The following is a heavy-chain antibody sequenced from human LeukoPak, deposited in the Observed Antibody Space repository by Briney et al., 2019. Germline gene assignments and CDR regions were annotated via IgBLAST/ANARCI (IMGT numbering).Heavy chain of an antibody. Sequence: GGSLRLSCAASEFTFSSCSMTWVRQPPAEGLEEFSGISAGGGTTYYADSVKGRFSISRDNSKKTVYLQMNSLRAEDTAVYYCAKDSSGWSHIYMDVWGKGTTVTVSS. CDR2: ISAGGGTT. CDR3: AKDSSGWSHIYMDV. D-gene: IGHD6-19*01. CDR1: EFTFSSCS. J-gene: IGHJ6*03. V-gene: IGHV3-23*01.